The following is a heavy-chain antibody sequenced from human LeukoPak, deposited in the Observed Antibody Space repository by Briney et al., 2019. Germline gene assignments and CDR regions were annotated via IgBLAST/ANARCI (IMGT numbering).Heavy chain of an antibody. CDR3: ARGHPTYYDFWSAQGWFDP. D-gene: IGHD3-3*01. V-gene: IGHV4-34*01. J-gene: IGHJ5*02. Sequence: SETLSLACAVYGGSFSGYYWSWIRQPPGKGLEWIGEINHSGSTNYNPSLKSRVTISVDTSKNQFSLKLSSVTAADTAVYYCARGHPTYYDFWSAQGWFDPWGQGTLVTVSP. CDR1: GGSFSGYY. CDR2: INHSGST.